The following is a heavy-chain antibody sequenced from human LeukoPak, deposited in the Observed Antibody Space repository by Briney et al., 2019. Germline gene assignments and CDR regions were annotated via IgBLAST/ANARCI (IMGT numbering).Heavy chain of an antibody. CDR1: GFTFSSYA. CDR2: ISGSGGST. J-gene: IGHJ4*02. D-gene: IGHD5-12*01. CDR3: ATQKGLRYYFDY. Sequence: GGSLRLSCAASGFTFSSYAMSWVRQAPGKGLEWVSAISGSGGSTYYADSVKGRFTISRDNSKNTLYLQMNSLRAEDTAVYYCATQKGLRYYFDYWGQGTLVTVSS. V-gene: IGHV3-23*01.